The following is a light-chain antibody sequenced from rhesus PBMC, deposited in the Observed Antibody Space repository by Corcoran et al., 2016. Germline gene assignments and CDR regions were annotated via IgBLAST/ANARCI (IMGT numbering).Light chain of an antibody. V-gene: IGKV1-32*02. Sequence: DIQMSQSPSSLSASVGDRVTITCRASQGISSYLNWYQQKPGKAPKLLIYYANSLASGVPSRFSGSGSGTDFTLTISSLQPEDFATYFCQQYNSDPLTFGGGTKVEIK. J-gene: IGKJ4*01. CDR1: QGISSY. CDR3: QQYNSDPLT. CDR2: YAN.